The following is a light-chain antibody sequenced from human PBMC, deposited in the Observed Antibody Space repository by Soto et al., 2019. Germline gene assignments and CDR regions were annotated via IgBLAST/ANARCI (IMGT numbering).Light chain of an antibody. Sequence: DVQMTQSPSSLSASVGDRVTITCRASQSISSYLNWYQQKPGKAPKLLIYAASSLQSGVPSRFSGSGSGTDFTLTITDLQPDDFATYFCQQYESYFTFGQGTKLGLK. CDR3: QQYESYFT. J-gene: IGKJ2*01. CDR2: AAS. V-gene: IGKV1-39*01. CDR1: QSISSY.